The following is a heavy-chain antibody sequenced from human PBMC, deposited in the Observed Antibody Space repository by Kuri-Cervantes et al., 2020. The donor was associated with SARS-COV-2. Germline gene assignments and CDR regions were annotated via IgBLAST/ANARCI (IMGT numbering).Heavy chain of an antibody. CDR2: ISSSGSIM. J-gene: IGHJ4*02. V-gene: IGHV3-11*04. D-gene: IGHD1-26*01. Sequence: GESLKISCVASEFTFSDYYMNWIRQAPGKGLEWVSYISSSGSIMYYADSVEGRFTISRDNSKNTLYLQMNSLRAEDTAVYYCAKEWEGATPRGYWGQGTLVTVSS. CDR3: AKEWEGATPRGY. CDR1: EFTFSDYY.